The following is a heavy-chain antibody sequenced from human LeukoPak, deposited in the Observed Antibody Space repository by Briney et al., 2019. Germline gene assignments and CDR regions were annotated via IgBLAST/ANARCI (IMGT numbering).Heavy chain of an antibody. CDR3: TRGWLGVDY. J-gene: IGHJ4*02. CDR2: IRYDGSNK. V-gene: IGHV3-30*02. D-gene: IGHD3-10*01. CDR1: GFTFSSYS. Sequence: GGSLRLSCAASGFTFSSYSMNWVRQAPGKGLEWVAFIRYDGSNKYYADSVKGRFTISRDNSKNTLYLQMNSLRAEDTAVYYCTRGWLGVDYWGQGTLVTVSS.